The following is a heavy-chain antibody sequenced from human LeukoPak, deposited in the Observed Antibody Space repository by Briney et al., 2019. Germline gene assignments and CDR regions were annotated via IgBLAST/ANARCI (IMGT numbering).Heavy chain of an antibody. CDR3: ARVLSGSYRYYFDY. CDR2: ITRSSIYI. V-gene: IGHV3-21*01. J-gene: IGHJ4*02. Sequence: GGSLRLSCAASGFTFSSYSMNWVRQAPGKGLEWVSCITRSSIYIYYADSVKGRFTISRDNAKNSLYLQMNSLRAEDTAVYYCARVLSGSYRYYFDYWGQGTLVTVSS. D-gene: IGHD1-26*01. CDR1: GFTFSSYS.